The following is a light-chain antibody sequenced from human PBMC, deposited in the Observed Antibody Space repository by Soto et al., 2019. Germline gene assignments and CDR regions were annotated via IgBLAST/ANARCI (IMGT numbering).Light chain of an antibody. CDR2: GAS. Sequence: EIVMTQSPATLSVSPGERDTLSCRASQSVSSNLAWYQQKPGKAPRLLIYGASTRATGIPARFRGSGSGTEFTLTISSLQAEDFAVYYCQQYNNLPRTFGKGTKVEIK. CDR3: QQYNNLPRT. V-gene: IGKV3-15*01. CDR1: QSVSSN. J-gene: IGKJ1*01.